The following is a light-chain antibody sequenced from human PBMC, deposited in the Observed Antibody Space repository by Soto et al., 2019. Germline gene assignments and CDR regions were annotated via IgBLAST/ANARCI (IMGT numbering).Light chain of an antibody. Sequence: DIQLTQSPSFLSASVGDRVTITCRASQDINSYLAWYQQKPGKAPNLLIYAASTVQSAVPSRFSGGGSGTEFPLTISSLHPEDCSTYYCQQLAIYPRTFGQGTRV. V-gene: IGKV1-9*01. J-gene: IGKJ1*01. CDR3: QQLAIYPRT. CDR1: QDINSY. CDR2: AAS.